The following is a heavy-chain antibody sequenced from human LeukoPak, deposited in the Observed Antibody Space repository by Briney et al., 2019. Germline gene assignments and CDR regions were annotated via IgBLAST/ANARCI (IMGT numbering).Heavy chain of an antibody. J-gene: IGHJ4*02. D-gene: IGHD3-3*01. CDR3: ARLQFLSGGYYAFDF. CDR2: INHSGRN. Sequence: SETLSLTCTVHGGSFSDPYWSWIRQAPGKGLEWIGEINHSGRNNHDPSLKSRVTIGVDTSKNQFSLKLSSVTAADTAIYYCARLQFLSGGYYAFDFWGQGSLVTVSS. V-gene: IGHV4-34*01. CDR1: GGSFSDPY.